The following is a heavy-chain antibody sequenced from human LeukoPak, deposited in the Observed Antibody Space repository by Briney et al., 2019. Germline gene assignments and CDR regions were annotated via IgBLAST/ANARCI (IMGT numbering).Heavy chain of an antibody. J-gene: IGHJ4*02. CDR2: ISSSSSYI. Sequence: TGGSLRLSCAASGFTFSSYSMNWVRQAPGKGLEWVSSISSSSSYIYYADSVKGRFTISRDNAKNSLYLQMNSLRAEDTAVYYCARDHDYGALDYWGQGTLVTVSS. D-gene: IGHD4-17*01. CDR1: GFTFSSYS. V-gene: IGHV3-21*01. CDR3: ARDHDYGALDY.